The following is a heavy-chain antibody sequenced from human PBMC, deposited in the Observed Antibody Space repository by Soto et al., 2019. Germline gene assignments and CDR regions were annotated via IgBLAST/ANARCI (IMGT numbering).Heavy chain of an antibody. D-gene: IGHD3-22*01. CDR2: IYPGDSDT. Sequence: PAESLKISYQFSGYCLYITLVALLRQLPGKGLEWVGIIYPGDSDTRYSPSLEGQVTLSVDKSISTADMQWSSLKDSDTATYYCARLERSFDSKGYLNGWGKGTLVTV. J-gene: IGHJ4*02. CDR1: GYCLYITL. V-gene: IGHV5-51*01. CDR3: ARLERSFDSKGYLNG.